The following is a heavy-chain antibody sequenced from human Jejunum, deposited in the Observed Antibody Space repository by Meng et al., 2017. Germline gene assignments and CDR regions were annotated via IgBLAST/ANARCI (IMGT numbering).Heavy chain of an antibody. Sequence: QVQLVQSGPEVKTSGALVNVSCKASGYTFTTFHIHWVRQAPGQGLEWMGVIRPSGGFTTTAQRFQGRVTMTSDASTSTVYMELSTLRSEDTAVYFCTRESIYNNRDDFDYWGQGTLVTVSS. D-gene: IGHD2/OR15-2a*01. V-gene: IGHV1-46*01. CDR2: IRPSGGFT. CDR3: TRESIYNNRDDFDY. CDR1: GYTFTTFH. J-gene: IGHJ4*02.